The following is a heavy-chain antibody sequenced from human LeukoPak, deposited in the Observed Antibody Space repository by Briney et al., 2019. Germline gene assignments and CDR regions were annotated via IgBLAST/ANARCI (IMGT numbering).Heavy chain of an antibody. D-gene: IGHD3-3*01. CDR3: ARDGEGYYDFWSGYLDWFDP. CDR1: GYTFNGYY. CDR2: INPNSGGT. Sequence: ASVKVSCKASGYTFNGYYMHWVRQAPGQGLEWMGWINPNSGGTNYAQKFQGRVTMTRDMSTSTVYMELSSLRSEDTAVYYCARDGEGYYDFWSGYLDWFDPWGQGTLVTVSS. J-gene: IGHJ5*02. V-gene: IGHV1-2*02.